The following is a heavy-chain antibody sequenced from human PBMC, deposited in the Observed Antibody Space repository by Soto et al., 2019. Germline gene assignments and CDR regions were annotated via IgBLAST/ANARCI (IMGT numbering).Heavy chain of an antibody. V-gene: IGHV1-2*02. CDR3: ARLTSYYDSRGSSDY. Sequence: GASVKVSCKASGYTFTGYYIYWLRQAPGQGLEWMGWINPNNGDTNYAQKFQGRVTMTRDSSISTAYLELSRLRSDDTAIYYCARLTSYYDSRGSSDYWGQGTLVTVSS. CDR2: INPNNGDT. J-gene: IGHJ4*02. CDR1: GYTFTGYY. D-gene: IGHD3-22*01.